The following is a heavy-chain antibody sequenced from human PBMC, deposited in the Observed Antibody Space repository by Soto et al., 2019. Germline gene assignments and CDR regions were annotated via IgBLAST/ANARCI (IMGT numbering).Heavy chain of an antibody. Sequence: SEALSPTSAVSGYSISSGYYWGWIRQPPGKGLEWIGSIYQSGSTYYNPSLKSRVTISVDTSKNQFSLKLSSVTAADTAVYYCARDSKAVAGTELIDYWGQGTLVTVSS. D-gene: IGHD6-19*01. V-gene: IGHV4-38-2*02. CDR3: ARDSKAVAGTELIDY. CDR1: GYSISSGYY. J-gene: IGHJ4*02. CDR2: IYQSGST.